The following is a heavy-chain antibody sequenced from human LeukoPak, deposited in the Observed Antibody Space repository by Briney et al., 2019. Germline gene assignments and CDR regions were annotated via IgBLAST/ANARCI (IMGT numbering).Heavy chain of an antibody. CDR3: AREELRYFDWLFPKNWFDP. CDR1: GYTFTSYY. D-gene: IGHD3-9*01. V-gene: IGHV1-46*01. Sequence: ASVKVSCKASGYTFTSYYMHWVRQAPGQGLEWMGMINPSGGSTSYAQKFQGRVTMTRDTSTSTVYMELSSLRSEDTAVYYCAREELRYFDWLFPKNWFDPWGQGTLVTVSS. J-gene: IGHJ5*02. CDR2: INPSGGST.